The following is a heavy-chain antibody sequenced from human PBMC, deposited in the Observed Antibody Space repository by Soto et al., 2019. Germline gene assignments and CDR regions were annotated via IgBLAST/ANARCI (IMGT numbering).Heavy chain of an antibody. J-gene: IGHJ3*02. V-gene: IGHV3-33*01. Sequence: HPGGSLRLSCAASGFTFSSYGMRWVRQAPGKGLEWVAVIWYDGSNKYYADSVKGRFTISRENAKNSLYLQMNSLRAEDTAVYYCARDSTAMGTYDAFDIWGQGTMVTVSS. D-gene: IGHD5-18*01. CDR1: GFTFSSYG. CDR2: IWYDGSNK. CDR3: ARDSTAMGTYDAFDI.